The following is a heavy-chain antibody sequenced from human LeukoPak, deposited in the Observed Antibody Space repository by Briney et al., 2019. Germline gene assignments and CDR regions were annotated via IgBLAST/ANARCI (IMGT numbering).Heavy chain of an antibody. D-gene: IGHD6-19*01. CDR2: INPNSGGT. V-gene: IGHV1-2*04. J-gene: IGHJ5*01. CDR1: GYTFTGYY. Sequence: GSVNVSCTASGYTFTGYYMHWVRQAPGQGLEGVGCINPNSGGTNYAQKFQGWVTITSDTSISTPYMELSRVRSDDTAVYYCARDSSGWFDYWGQGTLVTVSS. CDR3: ARDSSGWFDY.